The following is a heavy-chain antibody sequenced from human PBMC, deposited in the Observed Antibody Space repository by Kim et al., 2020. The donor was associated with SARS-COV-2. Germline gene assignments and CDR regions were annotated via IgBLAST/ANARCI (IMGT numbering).Heavy chain of an antibody. D-gene: IGHD6-13*01. Sequence: GGSLRLSCAASGFTFSSYAMSWVRQAPGKGLEWVSAISGSGGSTYYADSVKGRFTISRDNSKNTLYLQMNSLRAEDTAVYYCAKGGISSSWYENRGSGYYFDYWGQGTLVTVSS. J-gene: IGHJ4*02. CDR3: AKGGISSSWYENRGSGYYFDY. CDR2: ISGSGGST. V-gene: IGHV3-23*01. CDR1: GFTFSSYA.